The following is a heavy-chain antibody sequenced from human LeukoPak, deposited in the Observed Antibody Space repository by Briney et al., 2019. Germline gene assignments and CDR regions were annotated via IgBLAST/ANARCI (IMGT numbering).Heavy chain of an antibody. CDR3: ARGHYYDGSGPRNDY. V-gene: IGHV7-4-1*02. CDR1: GYTLTSYG. CDR2: INTNTGNP. D-gene: IGHD3-22*01. Sequence: GASVKVSCKASGYTLTSYGLNWVRQAPGQGLEWIGWINTNTGNPTYAQGFTGRFVFSLDTSVSTAYLQISSLKAEDTAVYYCARGHYYDGSGPRNDYWGQGTLVTVSS. J-gene: IGHJ4*02.